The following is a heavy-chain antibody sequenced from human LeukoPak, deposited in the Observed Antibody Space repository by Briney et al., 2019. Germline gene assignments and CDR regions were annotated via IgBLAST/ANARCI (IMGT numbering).Heavy chain of an antibody. D-gene: IGHD3-10*01. V-gene: IGHV4-59*01. CDR2: IYDSGST. CDR3: ARDRRDYYGSGIRFDY. J-gene: IGHJ4*02. CDR1: GGSISSYY. Sequence: PSETLSLTCTVSGGSISSYYWSWIRQPPGKGLEWIGYIYDSGSTNYNPSLKSRVTISVDTSKNQFSLKLSSVTAADTALYYCARDRRDYYGSGIRFDYWGQGTLVTVSS.